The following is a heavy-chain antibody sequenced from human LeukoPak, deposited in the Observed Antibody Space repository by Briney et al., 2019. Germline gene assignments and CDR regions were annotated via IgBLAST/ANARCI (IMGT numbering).Heavy chain of an antibody. CDR1: GGSISSYY. D-gene: IGHD3-22*01. V-gene: IGHV4-59*08. CDR2: FYYTEST. Sequence: SETLSLTCTVSGGSISSYYWSWIRQPPGKGLEWIGYFYYTESTYYNPSLKSRVTISIDTSKNQFPLKLSSVTAADTAVYYCARHFYDSRGYNTYYFEYWGQGTLVSVSS. J-gene: IGHJ4*01. CDR3: ARHFYDSRGYNTYYFEY.